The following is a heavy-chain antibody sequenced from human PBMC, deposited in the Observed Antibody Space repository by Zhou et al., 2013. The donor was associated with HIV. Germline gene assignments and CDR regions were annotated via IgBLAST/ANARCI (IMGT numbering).Heavy chain of an antibody. Sequence: QVQLVQSGAEVKEPGSSMKVSCEVSGGTFSNLALSWVRHAPGQGLEWVGRIVPNLGTSFYAQKFQGRVTITTDESTSTAYMELSSLRSEDTAVYYCASYCSSTSCQRRGAFDIWGQGTMVTVSS. CDR2: IVPNLGTS. D-gene: IGHD2-2*01. CDR3: ASYCSSTSCQRRGAFDI. J-gene: IGHJ3*02. CDR1: GGTFSNLA. V-gene: IGHV1-69*05.